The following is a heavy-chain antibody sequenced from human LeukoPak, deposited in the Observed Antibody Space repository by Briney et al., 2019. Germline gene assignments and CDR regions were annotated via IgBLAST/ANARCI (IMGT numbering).Heavy chain of an antibody. J-gene: IGHJ5*02. Sequence: GASVKVSCKASGYTFTSYYMHWVRQAPGQGLVWMGGIIPIFGTANYAQKFQGRVTITADKSTSTAYMELSSLRSEDTAVYYCARKVPNDSSGYYYRGQFDPWGQGTLVTVSS. CDR3: ARKVPNDSSGYYYRGQFDP. CDR2: IIPIFGTA. V-gene: IGHV1-69*06. D-gene: IGHD3-22*01. CDR1: GYTFTSYY.